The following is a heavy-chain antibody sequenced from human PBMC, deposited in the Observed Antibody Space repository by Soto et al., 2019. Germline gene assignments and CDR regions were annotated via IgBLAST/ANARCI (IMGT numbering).Heavy chain of an antibody. CDR1: GLTFSKYW. Sequence: GGSLRLSCAASGLTFSKYWMTWVRQAPGKGLEWVANIKHDGSEQYYVGSAKGRFAISRDNAKNSLFLQMNSLRAEDTAVYYCASVPGSPGYHGLDVWGQGTTVTVSS. CDR3: ASVPGSPGYHGLDV. CDR2: IKHDGSEQ. D-gene: IGHD5-12*01. V-gene: IGHV3-7*03. J-gene: IGHJ6*02.